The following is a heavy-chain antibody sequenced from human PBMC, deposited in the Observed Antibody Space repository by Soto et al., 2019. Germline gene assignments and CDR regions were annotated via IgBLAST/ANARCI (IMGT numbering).Heavy chain of an antibody. CDR2: IVVGSGNT. CDR3: AAKVGDGYNYDY. Sequence: SVKVSCKASGFTFTSSAVQWVRQARGQRLEWIGRIVVGSGNTNYAQKFQERVTITRDMSTSTAYMELSSLRSEDTAVYYCAAKVGDGYNYDYWGQGTLVTVSS. V-gene: IGHV1-58*01. J-gene: IGHJ4*02. D-gene: IGHD5-12*01. CDR1: GFTFTSSA.